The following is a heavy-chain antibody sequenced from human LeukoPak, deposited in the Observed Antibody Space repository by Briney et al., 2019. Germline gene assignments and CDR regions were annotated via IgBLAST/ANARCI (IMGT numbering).Heavy chain of an antibody. CDR2: IIPIFGTA. V-gene: IGHV1-69*05. CDR1: GGTFSSYA. J-gene: IGHJ5*02. Sequence: SVKVSCKASGGTFSSYAISWVRQAPGQGLEWMGGIIPIFGTANYAQKLQGRVTMTTDTSTSTAYMELRSLRSDDTAVYYCARVLPSVSPYNWFDPWGQGTLVTVSS. CDR3: ARVLPSVSPYNWFDP. D-gene: IGHD2-8*01.